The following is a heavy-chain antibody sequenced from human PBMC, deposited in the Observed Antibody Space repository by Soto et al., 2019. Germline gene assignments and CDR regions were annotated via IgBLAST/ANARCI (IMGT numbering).Heavy chain of an antibody. J-gene: IGHJ4*02. CDR3: AKSPYSGSYSGFDY. CDR1: GFTFSSCA. V-gene: IGHV3-23*01. CDR2: ISGSGGST. D-gene: IGHD1-26*01. Sequence: PGGSLRLSCAASGFTFSSCAMSWVRQAPGKGLEWVSVISGSGGSTYYADSVKGRFTISRDNSKNTLYLQMNSLRAEDTAVYYCAKSPYSGSYSGFDYWGQGTLVTVSS.